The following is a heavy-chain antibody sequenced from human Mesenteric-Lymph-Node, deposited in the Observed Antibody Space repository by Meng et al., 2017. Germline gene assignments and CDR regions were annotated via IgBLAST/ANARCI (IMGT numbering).Heavy chain of an antibody. J-gene: IGHJ6*02. Sequence: GSLRLSCTVSGGSISSYYWSWIRQPPGKGLEWIGYIYYSGSTNYNPSLKSRVTISVDTSKNQFSLKPGSVTAADTAVYYCARLPFTLYYYYYGMDVWGQGTTVTVSS. CDR1: GGSISSYY. D-gene: IGHD2-2*01. CDR2: IYYSGST. V-gene: IGHV4-59*01. CDR3: ARLPFTLYYYYYGMDV.